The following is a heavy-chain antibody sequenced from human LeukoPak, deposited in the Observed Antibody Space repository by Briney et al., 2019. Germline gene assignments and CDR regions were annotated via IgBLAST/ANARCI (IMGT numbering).Heavy chain of an antibody. CDR2: IIPIFGTA. J-gene: IGHJ3*02. D-gene: IGHD6-13*01. V-gene: IGHV1-69*13. Sequence: ASVKVSCKASGYTFTGYYMHWVRQAPGQGLEWMGGIIPIFGTANYAQKFQGRVTITADESTSTAYMELSSLRSEDTAVYYCARGLSSSWHDAFDIWGQGTMVTVSS. CDR3: ARGLSSSWHDAFDI. CDR1: GYTFTGYY.